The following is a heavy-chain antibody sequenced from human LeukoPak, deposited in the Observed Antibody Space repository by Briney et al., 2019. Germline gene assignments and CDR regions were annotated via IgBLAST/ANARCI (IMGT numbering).Heavy chain of an antibody. CDR1: GYTFTGHY. V-gene: IGHV1-2*02. CDR3: ARASYCSGGSCYPPYYYYYGMDV. CDR2: INPNSGGT. J-gene: IGHJ6*02. D-gene: IGHD2-15*01. Sequence: ASVKVSCKASGYTFTGHYMHWVRQAPGQGLEWMGWINPNSGGTNYAQKFQGRVTMTRDTSISTAYMELSRLRSDDTAVYYCARASYCSGGSCYPPYYYYYGMDVWGQGTTVTVSS.